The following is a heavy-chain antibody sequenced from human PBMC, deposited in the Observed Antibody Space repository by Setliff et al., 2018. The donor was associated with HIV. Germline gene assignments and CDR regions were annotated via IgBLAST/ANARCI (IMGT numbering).Heavy chain of an antibody. CDR3: ARDSRWLQFPYFDS. D-gene: IGHD5-12*01. V-gene: IGHV4-61*09. CDR1: GGSITSGNYF. CDR2: MYTDGST. Sequence: SETLSLTCNVSGGSITSGNYFWSWIRQPAGKGLEWIGHMYTDGSTNYNPSFKSRVTISADTSKNQFSLKLSSVTAADTAVYYCARDSRWLQFPYFDSWGQGTPVTVSS. J-gene: IGHJ4*01.